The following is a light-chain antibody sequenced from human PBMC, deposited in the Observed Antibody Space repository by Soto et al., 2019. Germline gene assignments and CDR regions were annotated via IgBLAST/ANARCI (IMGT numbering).Light chain of an antibody. J-gene: IGKJ5*01. V-gene: IGKV3-20*01. CDR3: QQYDNSPIT. Sequence: EIVLTQSPATLSLSPGERATLSCRASQSVSSYLAWYQQKPGQAPRLLIYGASSRATGIPDTFSGTGSETDFTLKISRLEPEDFAVYYCQQYDNSPITFGQGTRLDLK. CDR2: GAS. CDR1: QSVSSY.